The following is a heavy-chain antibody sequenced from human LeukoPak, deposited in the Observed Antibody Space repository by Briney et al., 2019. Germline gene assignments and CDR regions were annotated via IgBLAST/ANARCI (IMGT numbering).Heavy chain of an antibody. D-gene: IGHD6-13*01. J-gene: IGHJ4*02. V-gene: IGHV3-30-3*01. Sequence: PGGSLRLSCAASGFTFSSYAMHWVRQAPGKGLEWVAVISYDGSNKYYADSVKGRFTISRDNSKNTLYLQMSRLRAEDTAVYYCARDHGIAAAGFDYWGQGTLVTVSS. CDR2: ISYDGSNK. CDR1: GFTFSSYA. CDR3: ARDHGIAAAGFDY.